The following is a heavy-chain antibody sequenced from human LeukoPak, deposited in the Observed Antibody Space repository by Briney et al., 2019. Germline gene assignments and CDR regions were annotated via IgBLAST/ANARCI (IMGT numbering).Heavy chain of an antibody. CDR1: GFTFSSYG. Sequence: PGGSLRLSCAASGFTFSSYGMHWVRQAPGKGLEWVAFIRYDGSNKYYADSVKGRFTISRDNSKNTLYLQMNSLRAEDTAVYYCAKDRGYSQVDYYFDYWGQGTLVTVSS. CDR3: AKDRGYSQVDYYFDY. CDR2: IRYDGSNK. J-gene: IGHJ4*02. V-gene: IGHV3-30*02. D-gene: IGHD5-18*01.